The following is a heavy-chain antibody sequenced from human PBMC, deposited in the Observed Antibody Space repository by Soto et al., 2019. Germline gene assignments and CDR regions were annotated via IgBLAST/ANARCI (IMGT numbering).Heavy chain of an antibody. CDR2: IYYSGST. D-gene: IGHD2-15*01. CDR3: ARGSWADDAFDI. CDR1: GGSISSYY. J-gene: IGHJ3*02. Sequence: SETLSLTCTVSGGSISSYYWSWIRQPPGKGLEWIGYIYYSGSTNYNPSLKSRVTISVDTSKNQFSLKLSSVTAADTAVYYCARGSWADDAFDIWGQGTMVTVSS. V-gene: IGHV4-59*01.